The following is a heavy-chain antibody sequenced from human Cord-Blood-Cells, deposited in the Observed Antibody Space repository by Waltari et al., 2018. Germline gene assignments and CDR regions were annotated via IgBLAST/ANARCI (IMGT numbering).Heavy chain of an antibody. V-gene: IGHV1-69*01. CDR1: GGTFSCYP. Sequence: QVQLVQSGAEVKKPGSSVKVSCKASGGTFSCYPISWVRLAPGQGLEWMGGIIPIFGTANYAQKFQGRVTITADESTSTAYMELSSLRSEDTAVYYCARDSPGNARYGMDVWGQGTTVTVSS. D-gene: IGHD6-6*01. CDR3: ARDSPGNARYGMDV. J-gene: IGHJ6*02. CDR2: IIPIFGTA.